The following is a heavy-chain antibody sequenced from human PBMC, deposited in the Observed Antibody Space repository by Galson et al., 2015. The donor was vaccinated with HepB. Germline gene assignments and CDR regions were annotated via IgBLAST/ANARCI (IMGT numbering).Heavy chain of an antibody. D-gene: IGHD1-26*01. CDR3: ATVGGGNWFDP. V-gene: IGHV4-34*12. J-gene: IGHJ5*02. CDR1: GGSFSGYY. Sequence: ETLSLTCAVYGGSFSGYYWNWIRQPPGKGLEWIGEIIHSGITNYNPSLKSRVAISVDTSKKQFSLELRSVTAADTAVYYCATVGGGNWFDPWGQGTPVIVSS. CDR2: IIHSGIT.